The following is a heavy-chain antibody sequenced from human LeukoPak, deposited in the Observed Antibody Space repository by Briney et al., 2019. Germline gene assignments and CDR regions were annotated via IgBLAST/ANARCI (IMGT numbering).Heavy chain of an antibody. Sequence: SETLSLTCTVSGGSISSSSYYWGWIRQPPGKGLEWIGSIYYSGSTYYNPSLKSRVTISVDTSKNQFSLKLSSVTAADTAVYYCARQGQYYGSGCQFDYWGQGTLVTVSS. CDR1: GGSISSSSYY. CDR2: IYYSGST. J-gene: IGHJ4*02. V-gene: IGHV4-39*01. CDR3: ARQGQYYGSGCQFDY. D-gene: IGHD3-10*01.